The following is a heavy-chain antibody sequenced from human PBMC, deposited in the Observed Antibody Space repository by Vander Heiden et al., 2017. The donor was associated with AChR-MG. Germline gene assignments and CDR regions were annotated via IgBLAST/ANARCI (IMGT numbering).Heavy chain of an antibody. CDR2: IYSSGST. Sequence: QVQLQESGLGLVKLSLTLSLTCTVSGASISSSDYYWSWIRQPPGKGLDWIGCIYSSGSTYYNPSLKSRLTISADTSKNQFSLKLSSVTAADPAVYYCARGDAFDIWGQGTMVTVSS. CDR3: ARGDAFDI. J-gene: IGHJ3*02. CDR1: GASISSSDYY. V-gene: IGHV4-30-4*01.